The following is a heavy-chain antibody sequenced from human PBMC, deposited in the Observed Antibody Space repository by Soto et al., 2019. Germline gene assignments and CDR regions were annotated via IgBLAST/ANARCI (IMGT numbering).Heavy chain of an antibody. J-gene: IGHJ6*02. CDR3: GISRLDSTYYYYGTDV. CDR2: TIPILGIT. V-gene: IGHV1-69*02. D-gene: IGHD3-22*01. Sequence: QVQLVQSGAEVKKPGSSVKVSCKASGGTFSSHTISWVRQAPGQGLEWMGRTIPILGITNYVQNFQGRVTLTADKSTSTAYMELSSLRDEDTGVYYCGISRLDSTYYYYGTDVWGQGTTVTVSS. CDR1: GGTFSSHT.